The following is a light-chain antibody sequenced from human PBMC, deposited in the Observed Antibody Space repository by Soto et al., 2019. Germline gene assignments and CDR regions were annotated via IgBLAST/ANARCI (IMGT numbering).Light chain of an antibody. CDR3: CSYTSISTGVL. Sequence: QSVLTQPPSASGSPGQSVTISCTGTGSDVGGYKYVSWYQQHPGNAPKLIIYEVNKRPSGVPDRFSGSKSGNTASLTVSGLQAEDEADYYCCSYTSISTGVLFGGGTKLTVL. J-gene: IGLJ2*01. V-gene: IGLV2-8*01. CDR2: EVN. CDR1: GSDVGGYKY.